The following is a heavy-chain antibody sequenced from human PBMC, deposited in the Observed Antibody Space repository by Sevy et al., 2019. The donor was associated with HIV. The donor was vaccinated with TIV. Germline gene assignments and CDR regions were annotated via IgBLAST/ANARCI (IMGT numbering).Heavy chain of an antibody. D-gene: IGHD3-16*01. CDR3: ASVNNAYFFLDY. CDR1: GFTFASYS. CDR2: ISQAYDGNKK. Sequence: GGSLRLSCAASGFTFASYSLHWVRQAPGKGLEWVSLISQAYDGNKKYYTDSVRGRFTISRDDSKSTLYLQLNSLRAEDTAVYYCASVNNAYFFLDYWGQGTLVTVSS. J-gene: IGHJ4*02. V-gene: IGHV3-30-3*01.